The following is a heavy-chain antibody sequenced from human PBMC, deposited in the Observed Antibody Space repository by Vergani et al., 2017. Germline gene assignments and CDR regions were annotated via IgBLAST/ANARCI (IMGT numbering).Heavy chain of an antibody. CDR2: ITPFFPTG. CDR1: GGTFNIYS. Sequence: QVQLVQSGAEVKKPGSSVKVSCKASGGTFNIYSVSWLRQAPGQGPEWMGGITPFFPTGHYAQKFQGRVTITADESATTVYMDLSSLRSEDTAGYYCASHRTAENLPKPLYYFYGLDVWGQGTTVTVSS. D-gene: IGHD6-25*01. J-gene: IGHJ6*02. V-gene: IGHV1-69*12. CDR3: ASHRTAENLPKPLYYFYGLDV.